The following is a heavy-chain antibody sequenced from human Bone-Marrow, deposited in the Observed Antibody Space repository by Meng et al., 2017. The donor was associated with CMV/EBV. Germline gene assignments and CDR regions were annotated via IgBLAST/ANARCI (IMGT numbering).Heavy chain of an antibody. V-gene: IGHV4-38-2*02. D-gene: IGHD3-16*02. CDR1: GYSISIAYF. Sequence: SETLSLTCSVSGYSISIAYFWAWIRQPPGKGLEWIGSIYHSGTTYYNPSLKGRITISLDASKNQFSLKLTSVTAADTAVYYCARGGGGGYHFDYWGRGTLVTVSS. CDR2: IYHSGTT. J-gene: IGHJ4*01. CDR3: ARGGGGGYHFDY.